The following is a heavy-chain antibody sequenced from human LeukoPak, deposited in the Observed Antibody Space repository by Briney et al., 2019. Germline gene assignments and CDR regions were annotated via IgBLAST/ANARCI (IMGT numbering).Heavy chain of an antibody. J-gene: IGHJ4*02. CDR3: ARYEAVAGVFDY. Sequence: SETLSLTCTVSGDSISSGTYYWNWIRQPAGKGLEWIGRIYNSGNPNYHPSLKSRVTISVDTSKNQFSLKLSSVTAADTAIYYCARYEAVAGVFDYWGQGTLVTVSS. V-gene: IGHV4-61*02. D-gene: IGHD6-19*01. CDR2: IYNSGNP. CDR1: GDSISSGTYY.